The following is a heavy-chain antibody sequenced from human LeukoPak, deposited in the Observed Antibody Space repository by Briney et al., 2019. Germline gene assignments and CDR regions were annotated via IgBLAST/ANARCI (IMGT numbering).Heavy chain of an antibody. CDR2: ITRSSNYR. J-gene: IGHJ4*02. D-gene: IGHD4-17*01. CDR1: GFTFSSYA. CDR3: ARALGDYDTFDY. V-gene: IGHV3-21*04. Sequence: GGTLRLSCSASGFTFSSYAMSWVRQAPGKGLEWVSSITRSSNYRYYSDSMKGRFTISRDNAKKSLYLQMNSLRAEDTAVYYCARALGDYDTFDYWGQGTLVTVSS.